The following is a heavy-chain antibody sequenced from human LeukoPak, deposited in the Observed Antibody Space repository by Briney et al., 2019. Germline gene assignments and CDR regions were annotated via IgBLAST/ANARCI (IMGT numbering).Heavy chain of an antibody. CDR3: ARGSEGIVGATTAGFDY. D-gene: IGHD1-26*01. J-gene: IGHJ4*02. CDR2: IGTAGDT. CDR1: GFTFSSYD. Sequence: GGSLRLSCAASGFTFSSYDMHWVRQATGKGLEWVSAIGTAGDTYYPGFVKGRFTISRENAKNSLYLQMNSLRAGDTAVYYCARGSEGIVGATTAGFDYWGQGTLVTVSS. V-gene: IGHV3-13*01.